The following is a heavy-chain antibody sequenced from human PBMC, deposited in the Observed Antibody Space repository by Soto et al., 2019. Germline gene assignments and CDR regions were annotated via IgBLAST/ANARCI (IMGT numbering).Heavy chain of an antibody. Sequence: GGSLRLSCAASGFTFSSYGMHWVRQAPGKGLEWVAVISYDGSNKYYADSVKGRFTISRDNSKNTLYLQMNSLRAEDTAVYYCVTNPMVRGVITTAPAEVFDYWGQGTLVTVSS. CDR2: ISYDGSNK. V-gene: IGHV3-30*03. CDR1: GFTFSSYG. D-gene: IGHD3-10*01. CDR3: VTNPMVRGVITTAPAEVFDY. J-gene: IGHJ4*02.